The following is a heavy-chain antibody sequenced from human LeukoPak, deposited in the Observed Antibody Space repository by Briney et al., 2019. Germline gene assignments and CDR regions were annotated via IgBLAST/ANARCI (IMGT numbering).Heavy chain of an antibody. CDR3: ARVSQYYYGMDV. Sequence: SETLSLTCAVYGGSFSGYYWSWTRQPPGKGLEWIGEINHSGSTNYNPSLKSRVTISVDTSKNQFSLKLSSVTAADTAVYYCARVSQYYYGMDVWGQGTTVTVSS. CDR2: INHSGST. V-gene: IGHV4-34*01. CDR1: GGSFSGYY. J-gene: IGHJ6*02.